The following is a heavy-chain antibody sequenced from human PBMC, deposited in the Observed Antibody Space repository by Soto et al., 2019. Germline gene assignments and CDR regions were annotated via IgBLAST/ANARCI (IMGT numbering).Heavy chain of an antibody. CDR2: ISYDGTNK. CDR1: GFMFSAYA. D-gene: IGHD6-19*01. CDR3: ARDLFPYTRGWYGIDF. V-gene: IGHV3-30*04. Sequence: GGSLRLSCAASGFMFSAYAMLWVRQAPGKGLEWVAAISYDGTNKYYADSIKGRFTISRDNSANTLFLQVNSLRREDTAMYYCARDLFPYTRGWYGIDFRGQGTLVAVSS. J-gene: IGHJ4*01.